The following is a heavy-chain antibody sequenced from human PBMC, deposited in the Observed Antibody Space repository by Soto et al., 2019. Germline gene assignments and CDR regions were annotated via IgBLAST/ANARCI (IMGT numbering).Heavy chain of an antibody. CDR1: GYTFTGYY. Sequence: QVQLVQSGAEVKKPGASVRVSCKASGYTFTGYYMHWVRQAPGQGLEWMGWINTNSGATMYAQKFQGWVTLTRDTSISTAYMELSRLKYDDTAVYYCAREESRSSGWYSWFAPWGQGTQVTVSS. D-gene: IGHD6-19*01. J-gene: IGHJ5*02. CDR3: AREESRSSGWYSWFAP. CDR2: INTNSGAT. V-gene: IGHV1-2*04.